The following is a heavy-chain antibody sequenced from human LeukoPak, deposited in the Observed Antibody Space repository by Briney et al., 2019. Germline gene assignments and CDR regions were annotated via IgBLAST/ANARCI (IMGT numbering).Heavy chain of an antibody. CDR3: ARGYYYYGMDV. CDR1: GFTFSSYG. CDR2: IWYDGSNN. Sequence: GGSLRLSCAASGFTFSSYGMHWVRQAPGKGLEWVAVIWYDGSNNYYADSVEGRLTISRDNSKNTLYLQMNSLRAEDTAVYYCARGYYYYGMDVWGQGTTVTVSS. J-gene: IGHJ6*02. V-gene: IGHV3-33*01.